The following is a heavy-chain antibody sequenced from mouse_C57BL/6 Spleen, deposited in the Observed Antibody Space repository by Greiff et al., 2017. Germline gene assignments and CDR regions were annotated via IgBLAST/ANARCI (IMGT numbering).Heavy chain of an antibody. CDR1: GYTFTSYW. D-gene: IGHD2-2*01. J-gene: IGHJ2*01. CDR3: AKGLPGYFDY. CDR2: IHPNSGST. Sequence: QVQLQQPGAELVKPGASVKLSCKASGYTFTSYWMHWVKQRPGQGLEWIGMIHPNSGSTNYNEKVKSKATLTVDKSSSTAYMQLSSLTSEDSAVYYCAKGLPGYFDYWGQGTTLTVSS. V-gene: IGHV1-64*01.